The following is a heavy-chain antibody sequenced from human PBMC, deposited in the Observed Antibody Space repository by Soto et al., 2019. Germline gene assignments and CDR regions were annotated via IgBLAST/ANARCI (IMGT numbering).Heavy chain of an antibody. V-gene: IGHV1-3*01. CDR2: INAGNGDT. CDR1: GYTFTAYA. CDR3: ARGYCSTTSCQYYMDV. Sequence: ASVKVSCKASGYTFTAYAIHWVRQAPGQRLEWMGWINAGNGDTKYSQRFQNRVTITRDTSASTAYMELSSLRSEDTAVYRCARGYCSTTSCQYYMDVWGKGTTVTVSS. J-gene: IGHJ6*03. D-gene: IGHD2-2*01.